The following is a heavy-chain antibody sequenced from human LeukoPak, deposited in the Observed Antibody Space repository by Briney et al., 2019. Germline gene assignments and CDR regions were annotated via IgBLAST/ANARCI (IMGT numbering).Heavy chain of an antibody. D-gene: IGHD6-19*01. J-gene: IGHJ4*02. Sequence: GGSLRLSCAASGFTFSSYAMSWVRQAPGKGLEWVSAISGSGGSTYYADSVKGRFTISRDNSKNTLYLQMNSLRAEDTAVYYCAKGTPGIAVAGSRIPDCWGQGALVTVSS. V-gene: IGHV3-23*01. CDR3: AKGTPGIAVAGSRIPDC. CDR1: GFTFSSYA. CDR2: ISGSGGST.